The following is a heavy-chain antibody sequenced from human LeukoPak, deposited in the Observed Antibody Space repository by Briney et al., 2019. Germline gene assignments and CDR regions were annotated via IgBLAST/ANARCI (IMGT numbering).Heavy chain of an antibody. V-gene: IGHV3-33*01. CDR3: ARGTQDIVVVPLFDI. J-gene: IGHJ3*02. CDR2: IWYDGSNK. Sequence: GGSLRLSCAASGFTFSSYGMHWVRQAPGKGLEWVAVIWYDGSNKYYADSVKGRFTISRDNSKNTLYLQMNSLRAEDTAVYYCARGTQDIVVVPLFDIWGQGTMVTVSS. D-gene: IGHD2-2*01. CDR1: GFTFSSYG.